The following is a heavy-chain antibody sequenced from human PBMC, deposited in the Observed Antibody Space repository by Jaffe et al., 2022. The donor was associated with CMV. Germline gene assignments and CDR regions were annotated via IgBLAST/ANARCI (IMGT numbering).Heavy chain of an antibody. J-gene: IGHJ2*01. Sequence: QVQLVQSGAEVKKPGASVKVSCKASGYTFTSYDINWVRQATGQGLEWMGWMNPNSGNTGYAQKFQGRVTMTRNTSISTAYMELSSLRSEDTAVYYCARGPSSIAARTDWYFDLWGRGTLVTVSS. CDR2: MNPNSGNT. CDR1: GYTFTSYD. CDR3: ARGPSSIAARTDWYFDL. V-gene: IGHV1-8*01. D-gene: IGHD6-6*01.